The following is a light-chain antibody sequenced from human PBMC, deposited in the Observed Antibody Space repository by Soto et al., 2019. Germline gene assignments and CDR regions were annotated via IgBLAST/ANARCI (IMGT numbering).Light chain of an antibody. CDR2: GAS. V-gene: IGKV3-15*01. Sequence: EIVMTQSPATLSVSPGERATLSCRASQSISSDLAWYQQKPGQAPRLLLYGASTRATGFPARFSGSGSGTEFTLTISSLQSEDFAVYYCQQYNIWPWTFCQGTKVEIK. CDR3: QQYNIWPWT. CDR1: QSISSD. J-gene: IGKJ1*01.